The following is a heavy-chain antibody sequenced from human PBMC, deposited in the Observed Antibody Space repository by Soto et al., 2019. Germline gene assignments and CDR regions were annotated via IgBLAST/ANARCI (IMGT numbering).Heavy chain of an antibody. CDR2: ISGSGGST. CDR1: GFTFSSYA. Sequence: EVQLLESGGGLVQPGGSLRLSCAASGFTFSSYAMSWVRQAPGKGLEWVSAISGSGGSTYYADSVKGRFTISRDNSKNTLYLQMISLRAEDTAVYYCATSKSNYGDYVSLWYFDLWGRGTLVTVSS. CDR3: ATSKSNYGDYVSLWYFDL. V-gene: IGHV3-23*01. J-gene: IGHJ2*01. D-gene: IGHD4-17*01.